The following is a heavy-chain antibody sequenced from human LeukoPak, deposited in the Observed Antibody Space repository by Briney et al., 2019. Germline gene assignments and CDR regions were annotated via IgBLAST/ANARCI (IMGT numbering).Heavy chain of an antibody. CDR2: ISSSSSTI. V-gene: IGHV3-48*01. J-gene: IGHJ4*02. Sequence: PGGSVRLSCAASGFTFSSYSMNWVRQAPGKGLEWVSYISSSSSTIYYADSVKGRFTISRDNAKNSLYLQMNSLRAEDTAVYYCARDRRRFLEWLLYDYWGQGTLVTVSS. CDR1: GFTFSSYS. D-gene: IGHD3-3*01. CDR3: ARDRRRFLEWLLYDY.